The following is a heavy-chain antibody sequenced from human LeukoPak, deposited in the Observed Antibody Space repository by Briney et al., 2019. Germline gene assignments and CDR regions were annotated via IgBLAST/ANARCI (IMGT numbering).Heavy chain of an antibody. V-gene: IGHV4-30-2*01. CDR1: GRSFSSGGYS. Sequence: TLSLTCALSGRSFSSGGYSWSWLRQPPGKGLERIVYIYHSESTYYNPSLKGRVTISVDRSKNQFSLKLSSVTAADTAVYYCARAPSYDYYGSGSYYMGLKDWGQGTLVTVSS. CDR2: IYHSEST. CDR3: ARAPSYDYYGSGSYYMGLKD. J-gene: IGHJ4*02. D-gene: IGHD3-10*01.